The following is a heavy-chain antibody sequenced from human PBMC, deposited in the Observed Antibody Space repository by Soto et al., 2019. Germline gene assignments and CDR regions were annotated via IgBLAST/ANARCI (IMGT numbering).Heavy chain of an antibody. J-gene: IGHJ6*02. V-gene: IGHV3-23*01. Sequence: EAQLLESGGGLVQPGGSLRLSCAASGFTLSRYALSWVRQAPGEGVEWGSTVTGGGHTTYNADSVNGRFTISRDNSKNTLDLQMNNLRAEDTAIYYCASSSGDLDVYGRDIWGPGTTVTVSS. CDR3: ASSSGDLDVYGRDI. CDR2: VTGGGHTT. D-gene: IGHD3-10*01. CDR1: GFTLSRYA.